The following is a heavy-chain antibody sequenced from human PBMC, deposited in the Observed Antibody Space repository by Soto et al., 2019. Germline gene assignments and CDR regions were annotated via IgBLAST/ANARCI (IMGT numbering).Heavy chain of an antibody. V-gene: IGHV3-23*01. CDR2: LSGSGGTT. Sequence: GGSLRLSCSTSGFTFSTYAMNWVRQAPGKGLEWVSALSGSGGTTYYADSARGRFTISRDNSKNTLFLQMSSLRAEDTALYYCAKQRAGYGSGSDTFYFDFWGQGTLVTVSS. D-gene: IGHD3-10*01. CDR3: AKQRAGYGSGSDTFYFDF. CDR1: GFTFSTYA. J-gene: IGHJ4*02.